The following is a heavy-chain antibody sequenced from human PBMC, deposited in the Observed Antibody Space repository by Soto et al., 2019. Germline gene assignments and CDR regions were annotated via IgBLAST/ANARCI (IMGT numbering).Heavy chain of an antibody. D-gene: IGHD3-10*01. J-gene: IGHJ6*02. Sequence: ASVKVSCKASGGTFSSYTISWVRQAPGQGLEWMGGIIPIFGTANYAQKFQGRVTITRDTSASTAYMELSSLRSEDTAVYYCAGDKGDSWFGELLYYYYYGMDVWGQGTTVTVSS. CDR3: AGDKGDSWFGELLYYYYYGMDV. V-gene: IGHV1-69*05. CDR2: IIPIFGTA. CDR1: GGTFSSYT.